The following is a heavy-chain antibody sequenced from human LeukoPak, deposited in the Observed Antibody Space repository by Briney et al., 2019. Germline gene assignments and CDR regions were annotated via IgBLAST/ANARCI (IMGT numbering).Heavy chain of an antibody. Sequence: GGSLRLSCVASGFTFTNTWMTWVRQAPGKGQVWVARIKRGSDGETTDYAAPVKGRFTISRDDSKNTLYLQMNNLKTEDTAVYYCSTDRRLTGLFDFWGQGTQVTVSS. J-gene: IGHJ4*02. CDR1: GFTFTNTW. D-gene: IGHD3-9*01. V-gene: IGHV3-15*01. CDR3: STDRRLTGLFDF. CDR2: IKRGSDGETT.